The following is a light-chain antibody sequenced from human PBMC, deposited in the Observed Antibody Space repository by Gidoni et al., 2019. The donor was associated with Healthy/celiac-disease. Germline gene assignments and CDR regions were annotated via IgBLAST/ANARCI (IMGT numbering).Light chain of an antibody. V-gene: IGKV3D-15*01. CDR2: GAS. J-gene: IGKJ1*01. Sequence: EIMMTQSPATLSVSPGERATLSCRASPSVSSNLVWYQQKPGQAPMLLIYGASTRATGIPARFSGSGSGTEFSLTISSLQYEDFAVYYCQQYNNWPPWTFXQXTKVEIK. CDR3: QQYNNWPPWT. CDR1: PSVSSN.